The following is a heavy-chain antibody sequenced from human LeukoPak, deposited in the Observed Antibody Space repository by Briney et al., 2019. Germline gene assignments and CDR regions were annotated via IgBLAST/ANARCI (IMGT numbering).Heavy chain of an antibody. D-gene: IGHD3-10*01. CDR3: ARVNGHGEGTMDYYYMDV. J-gene: IGHJ6*03. CDR1: GFTFSSYS. CDR2: ISSSSSYI. V-gene: IGHV3-21*01. Sequence: GGSLRLSCAASGFTFSSYSMNWVRQAPGKGLEWVSSISSSSSYIYYADSVKGRFTISRDNAKNSLYLQMNSLRAEDTAVYYCARVNGHGEGTMDYYYMDVWGKGTTVTISS.